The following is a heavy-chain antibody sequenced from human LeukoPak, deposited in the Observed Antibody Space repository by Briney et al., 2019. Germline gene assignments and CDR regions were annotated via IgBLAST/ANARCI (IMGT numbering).Heavy chain of an antibody. D-gene: IGHD4-23*01. CDR1: GFTFSSYS. V-gene: IGHV3-30-3*01. CDR3: AGEYGGYLGYFDY. Sequence: PGGSLRLSCAASGFTFSSYSMHWVRQAPGEGLEWVAVISYDGSNKYYADSVKGRFTISRDNSKNTLYLQMNSLRAEDPAVYYCAGEYGGYLGYFDYWGQGTPVTVSS. CDR2: ISYDGSNK. J-gene: IGHJ4*02.